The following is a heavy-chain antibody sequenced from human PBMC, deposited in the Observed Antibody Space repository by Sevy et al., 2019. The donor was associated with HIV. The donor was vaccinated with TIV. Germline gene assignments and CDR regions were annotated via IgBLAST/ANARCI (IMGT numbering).Heavy chain of an antibody. CDR3: AREGSRLIVGATDSGAFDI. D-gene: IGHD1-26*01. CDR2: IKQDGSEK. V-gene: IGHV3-7*01. Sequence: GGSLRLSCAASGFTFSSYWMSWVRQAPGKGLEWVANIKQDGSEKYYVDSVKGRFTISRDNAKNSLYLQMNSLRAEDTAVYYCAREGSRLIVGATDSGAFDIWGQGTMVTVSS. J-gene: IGHJ3*02. CDR1: GFTFSSYW.